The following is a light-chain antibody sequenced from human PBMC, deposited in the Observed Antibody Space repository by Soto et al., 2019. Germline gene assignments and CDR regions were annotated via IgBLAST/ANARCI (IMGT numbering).Light chain of an antibody. Sequence: QSVLTQPPSASGSPGQSVTISCTGTSSDIGAYIYVPWYQQHPGKAPKLMISEVSRRPSGVPERFSGSKSGNTASLTVSGLQADDEAHYYCSSYAGSNNFVFGTGTKVTAL. CDR1: SSDIGAYIY. CDR3: SSYAGSNNFV. CDR2: EVS. J-gene: IGLJ1*01. V-gene: IGLV2-8*01.